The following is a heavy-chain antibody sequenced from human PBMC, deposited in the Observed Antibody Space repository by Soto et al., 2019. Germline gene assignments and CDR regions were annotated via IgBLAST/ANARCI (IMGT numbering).Heavy chain of an antibody. J-gene: IGHJ6*02. D-gene: IGHD1-26*01. Sequence: ASVKVSCKASGYTFTNYYMHWVRQAPGQGPEWMGVINPSDASTNYAQKFQGRVTLSRDTSTSTVYMELSSLRSEDTAVYYCARVQSRVGTNYYYYGMDIWGQGTTVTVSS. V-gene: IGHV1-46*01. CDR1: GYTFTNYY. CDR2: INPSDAST. CDR3: ARVQSRVGTNYYYYGMDI.